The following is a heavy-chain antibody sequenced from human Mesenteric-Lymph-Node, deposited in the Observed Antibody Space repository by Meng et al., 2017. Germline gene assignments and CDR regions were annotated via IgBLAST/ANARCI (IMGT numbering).Heavy chain of an antibody. J-gene: IGHJ4*02. CDR3: ARGGTMVNPTLDY. CDR2: MFHSGST. Sequence: SETLSLTCTVSGYSISSGYYWTWIRQAPGKGLEWIGSMFHSGSTYYNPSLKSRVSISVDTFKNQFSLKLNSVTAADAAVYYCARGGTMVNPTLDYWGQGTLVTVSS. V-gene: IGHV4-38-2*02. D-gene: IGHD3-10*01. CDR1: GYSISSGYY.